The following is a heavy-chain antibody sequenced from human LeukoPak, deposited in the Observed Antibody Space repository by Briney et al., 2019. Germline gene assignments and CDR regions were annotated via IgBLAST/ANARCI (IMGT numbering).Heavy chain of an antibody. D-gene: IGHD6-13*01. CDR1: GGSFSGYY. CDR3: ARVPSGYSSSWFPFYYYYYMDV. J-gene: IGHJ6*03. Sequence: PSETLSLTCAVYGGSFSGYYWSWIRQPPGKGREWGGEINHSGSANYNPSLKSRVTISVDTCKNQFSLKLSSVPAADTAVYYCARVPSGYSSSWFPFYYYYYMDVWGKGTTVTVSS. CDR2: INHSGSA. V-gene: IGHV4-34*01.